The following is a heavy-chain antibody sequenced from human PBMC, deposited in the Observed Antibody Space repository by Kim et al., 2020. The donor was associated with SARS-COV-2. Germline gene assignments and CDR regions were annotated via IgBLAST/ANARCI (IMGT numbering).Heavy chain of an antibody. D-gene: IGHD3-10*01. CDR1: GYTFTGYY. CDR2: INPNSGGT. V-gene: IGHV1-2*06. J-gene: IGHJ6*02. Sequence: ASVKVSCKASGYTFTGYYMHWVRQAPGQGLEWMGRINPNSGGTNYAQKFQGRVTMTRDTSISTAYMELSRLRSDDTAVYYCARAIYGSGSFLVYYGMDVWGQGTTVTVSS. CDR3: ARAIYGSGSFLVYYGMDV.